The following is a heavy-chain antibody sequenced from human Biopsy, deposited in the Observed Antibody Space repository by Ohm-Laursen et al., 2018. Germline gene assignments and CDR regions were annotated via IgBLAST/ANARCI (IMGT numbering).Heavy chain of an antibody. J-gene: IGHJ2*01. CDR2: VYYTGST. CDR3: ARDRGYYSDRTVPGYFDL. Sequence: PRKTLSLTCTVSGDSISSYYWSWIRQPPGKGLEWIGYVYYTGSTDYNPSLQSRVTISVDTSKNHFSLRLRSVTPADTAIYYCARDRGYYSDRTVPGYFDLWGRGTLVTVSS. V-gene: IGHV4-59*01. CDR1: GDSISSYY. D-gene: IGHD3-22*01.